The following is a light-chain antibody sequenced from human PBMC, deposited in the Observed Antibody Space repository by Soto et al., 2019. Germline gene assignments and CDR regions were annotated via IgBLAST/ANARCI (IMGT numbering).Light chain of an antibody. CDR1: QNINNW. CDR3: QQYNSYSRGT. Sequence: DIQMTQSPSTLSASVGDRVTITCRASQNINNWLAWYQQKPGKVPKLLIYTASSLESGVPSRFSGSGSWTEFTLNISFLQPEYFANYYCQQYNSYSRGTFGQGTKVEIK. J-gene: IGKJ1*01. V-gene: IGKV1-5*03. CDR2: TAS.